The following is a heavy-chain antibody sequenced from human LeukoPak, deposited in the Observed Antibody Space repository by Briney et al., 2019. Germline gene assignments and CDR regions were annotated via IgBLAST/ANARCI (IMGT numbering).Heavy chain of an antibody. CDR3: ARAPYDILTGYSLNWFDP. J-gene: IGHJ5*02. CDR2: IHPSDGNT. CDR1: GYTFTNFY. V-gene: IGHV1-46*01. Sequence: ASVKVSCKASGYTFTNFYMHWVRQAPGQGLEWMGLIHPSDGNTKYSQKFQGRVTITRDTSAYTGYMELRGLSSADTAVYFCARAPYDILTGYSLNWFDPWGQGTLVTVSS. D-gene: IGHD3-9*01.